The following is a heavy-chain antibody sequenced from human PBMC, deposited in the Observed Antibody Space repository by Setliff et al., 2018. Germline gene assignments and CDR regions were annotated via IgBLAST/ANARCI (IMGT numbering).Heavy chain of an antibody. CDR3: VKDPSVYGADSGSI. D-gene: IGHD2-21*02. Sequence: GSLRLSCSASGFTFSRYAMHWVRQAPGKRLESVSAISSTGIPIYYADSVKARFSISRDDAKNTLFLQMTSLRADDTAVYYCVKDPSVYGADSGSIWGQGTMVTVSS. CDR2: ISSTGIPI. J-gene: IGHJ3*02. V-gene: IGHV3-64D*09. CDR1: GFTFSRYA.